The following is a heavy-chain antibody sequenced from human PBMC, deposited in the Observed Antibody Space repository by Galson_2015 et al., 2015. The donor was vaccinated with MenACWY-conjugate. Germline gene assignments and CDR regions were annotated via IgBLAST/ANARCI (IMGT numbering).Heavy chain of an antibody. D-gene: IGHD7-27*01. CDR3: ARLPTWGSSFGYFDY. Sequence: LTCTVSGDSISSHHWSWFRQPPGKGLEWIAYICETGSLEDNPSLKSRVTMSADKSNNQFSLRLISVTAADTAVYYCARLPTWGSSFGYFDYWGRGILVAVSS. CDR1: GDSISSHH. J-gene: IGHJ4*02. CDR2: ICETGSL. V-gene: IGHV4-59*08.